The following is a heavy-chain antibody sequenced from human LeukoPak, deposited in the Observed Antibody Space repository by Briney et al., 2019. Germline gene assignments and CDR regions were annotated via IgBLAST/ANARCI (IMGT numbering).Heavy chain of an antibody. D-gene: IGHD6-13*01. Sequence: SETLSLTCTLSGGSISSYYWSWIRQPPGKGLEWIGYIYYSGSTNYNPSLKSRVTISVDTSKNQFSLKLSSVTAADTAVYYCARDGGIADWYFDLWGRGTLVTVSS. CDR2: IYYSGST. J-gene: IGHJ2*01. CDR3: ARDGGIADWYFDL. CDR1: GGSISSYY. V-gene: IGHV4-59*01.